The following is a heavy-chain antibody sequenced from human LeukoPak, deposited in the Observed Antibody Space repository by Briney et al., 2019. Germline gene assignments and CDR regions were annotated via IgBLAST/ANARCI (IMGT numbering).Heavy chain of an antibody. CDR2: IFPGDSDT. Sequence: GESLKISCKASGYSFTTNWIGWVRQMPGQGLEWMAIIFPGDSDTRYSPSFQGQVTISADKSISTAYLQWRSLKASDTAIYYCAKSSYRRAIAAAGVDYWGQGTLVTVSS. CDR1: GYSFTTNW. V-gene: IGHV5-51*01. J-gene: IGHJ4*02. CDR3: AKSSYRRAIAAAGVDY. D-gene: IGHD6-13*01.